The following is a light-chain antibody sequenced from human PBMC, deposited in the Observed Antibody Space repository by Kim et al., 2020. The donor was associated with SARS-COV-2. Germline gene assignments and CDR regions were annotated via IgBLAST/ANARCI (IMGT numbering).Light chain of an antibody. Sequence: GQSVTMSCTGTSSDVGCYNYVSWYQQHPGHAPKLMIYDVSKRPSGVPDRFSGSKSGNTASLTISGLQAEDEADYYCCSYAGSYTLVFGGGTQLTVL. CDR2: DVS. CDR1: SSDVGCYNY. CDR3: CSYAGSYTLV. J-gene: IGLJ3*02. V-gene: IGLV2-11*01.